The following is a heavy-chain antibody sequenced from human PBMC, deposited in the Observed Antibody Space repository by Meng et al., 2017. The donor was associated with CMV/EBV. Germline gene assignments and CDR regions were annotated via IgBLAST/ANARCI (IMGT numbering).Heavy chain of an antibody. CDR1: GFTFSSYS. D-gene: IGHD1-7*01. CDR3: ARDLELRPWFDP. J-gene: IGHJ5*02. CDR2: ISSSSSYI. Sequence: GESLKISCAASGFTFSSYSMNWVRQAPGKGLEWVSSISSSSSYIYYADSVKARFTISRDNAKNSLYLQMNSLRAEDTAVYYCARDLELRPWFDPWGQGTLVTVSS. V-gene: IGHV3-21*01.